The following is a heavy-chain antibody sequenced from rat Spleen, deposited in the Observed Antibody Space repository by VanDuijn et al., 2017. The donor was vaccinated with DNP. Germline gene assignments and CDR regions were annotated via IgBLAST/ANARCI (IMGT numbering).Heavy chain of an antibody. D-gene: IGHD1-1*01. Sequence: EVQLVQSGGGLVQPGRSLKLSCTASGVSFSRYYMAWVRQAPKKGLEWVASISSSGNTIYFQDSVKGRFTLSRDNAKNSLYLQMNSLKSEDTATFYCARHGPYNFDYWGQGVMVTVSS. CDR2: ISSSGNTI. CDR3: ARHGPYNFDY. J-gene: IGHJ2*01. V-gene: IGHV5-7*01. CDR1: GVSFSRYY.